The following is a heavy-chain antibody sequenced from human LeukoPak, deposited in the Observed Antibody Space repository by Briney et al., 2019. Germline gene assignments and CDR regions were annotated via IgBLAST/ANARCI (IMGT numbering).Heavy chain of an antibody. J-gene: IGHJ4*02. CDR3: AKISSMILYFDH. Sequence: GGALRLSCAASGFTFSSYAMSWVRQAPGKGLEWVSAISGSGGSTYYADSVKGRFTISRDNSKNTLYLQMNSLRAEDTAVYYCAKISSMILYFDHGGQGTGVTVSS. CDR1: GFTFSSYA. D-gene: IGHD2-15*01. CDR2: ISGSGGST. V-gene: IGHV3-23*01.